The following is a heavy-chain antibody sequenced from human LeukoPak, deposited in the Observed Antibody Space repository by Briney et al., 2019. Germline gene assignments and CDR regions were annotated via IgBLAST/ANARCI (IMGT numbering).Heavy chain of an antibody. V-gene: IGHV1-69*06. CDR3: ATGIYYYDSSGYLKTRFDY. Sequence: EASVKVSCKASGYTFTTYAMNWVRQAPGQGLEWMGGIIPIFGTANYAQKFQGRVTITADKPTSTAYMELSSLRSEDTAVYYCATGIYYYDSSGYLKTRFDYWGQGTLVTVSS. D-gene: IGHD3-22*01. J-gene: IGHJ4*02. CDR2: IIPIFGTA. CDR1: GYTFTTYA.